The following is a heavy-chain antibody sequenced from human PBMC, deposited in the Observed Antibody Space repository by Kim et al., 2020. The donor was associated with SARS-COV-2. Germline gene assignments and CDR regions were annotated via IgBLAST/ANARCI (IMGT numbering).Heavy chain of an antibody. CDR3: ARGGTSVGRYLDF. CDR1: GFNSAIYA. V-gene: IGHV3-23*01. D-gene: IGHD3-16*01. J-gene: IGHJ4*02. Sequence: GGSLRLSCVASGFNSAIYAMTWVRQVPGKWLEWVSTISGGSGSYYADSVKGRFTISRDSSQNTLYLKMNSLRAENTAVYYCARGGTSVGRYLDFSGQRTL. CDR2: ISGGSGS.